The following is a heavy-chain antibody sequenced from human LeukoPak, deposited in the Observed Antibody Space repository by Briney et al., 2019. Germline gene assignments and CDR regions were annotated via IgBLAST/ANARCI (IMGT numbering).Heavy chain of an antibody. CDR3: ARDAFYGMDV. Sequence: GGPLRLSCAASGFAFSSYSMNWVRQAPGKGLEWVSSISSSSSYIYYADSVKGRFTISRDNAKNSLYLQMNSLRAEDTAVYYCARDAFYGMDVWGQGTTVTVSS. CDR1: GFAFSSYS. V-gene: IGHV3-21*01. J-gene: IGHJ6*02. CDR2: ISSSSSYI.